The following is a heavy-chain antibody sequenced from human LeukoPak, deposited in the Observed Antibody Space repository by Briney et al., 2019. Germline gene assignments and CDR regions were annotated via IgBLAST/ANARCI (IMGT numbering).Heavy chain of an antibody. J-gene: IGHJ5*02. V-gene: IGHV4-4*02. Sequence: SETLSLTCAVSGGSISSSNWWSWVRQPPGKGLEWIGEIYHSGSTNYNPSLKSRVTISVDKSKNQFSLKLSSVTAADTAVYYCARVCRGGTSSDWFDPWGQGTLVTVSS. CDR2: IYHSGST. D-gene: IGHD2-15*01. CDR1: GGSISSSNW. CDR3: ARVCRGGTSSDWFDP.